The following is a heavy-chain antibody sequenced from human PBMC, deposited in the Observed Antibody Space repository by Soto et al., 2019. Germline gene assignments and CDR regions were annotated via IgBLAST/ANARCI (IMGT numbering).Heavy chain of an antibody. CDR2: LYSTGTT. D-gene: IGHD6-13*01. J-gene: IGHJ4*02. CDR3: AGGRGAAATSLHY. Sequence: EVQLAESGGGMIQPGGSLRLSCAASGFTVSSTYMSWVRQAPGKGLEWVSVLYSTGTTYYVDSVKGRFTISRDNSKNTLYLQMNSLRAEDTAVYYYAGGRGAAATSLHYWGQGTLVTVSS. V-gene: IGHV3-53*01. CDR1: GFTVSSTY.